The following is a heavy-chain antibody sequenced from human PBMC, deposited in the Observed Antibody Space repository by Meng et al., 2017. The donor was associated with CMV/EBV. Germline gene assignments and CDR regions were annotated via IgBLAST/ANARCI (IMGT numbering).Heavy chain of an antibody. Sequence: GSLRLSCTVSGGSFSSYYWSWIRQPPGKGLEWIGYIYYSGSTNYNPSLKSRVTISVDTSKNQFSLKLSSVTAADTAVYYCARAYYDYVGGNYHADYFDYWGQGTLVTVSS. D-gene: IGHD3-16*02. CDR3: ARAYYDYVGGNYHADYFDY. J-gene: IGHJ4*02. CDR2: IYYSGST. V-gene: IGHV4-59*01. CDR1: GGSFSSYY.